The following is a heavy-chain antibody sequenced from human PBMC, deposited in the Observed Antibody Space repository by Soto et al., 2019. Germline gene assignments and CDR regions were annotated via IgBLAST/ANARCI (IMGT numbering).Heavy chain of an antibody. CDR1: GFTVSSNY. V-gene: IGHV3-66*01. D-gene: IGHD3-22*01. CDR2: IYSGGTT. Sequence: EVQLVESGGGLVQPGGSLRLSCAASGFTVSSNYMSWVLQAPGKGLEWVSVIYSGGTTYYADSVKGRFTISRDNSKNTLYLQMNILRAEDTAVYYCARNGDSSDYRGWFDPWGQGTLVTVSS. J-gene: IGHJ5*02. CDR3: ARNGDSSDYRGWFDP.